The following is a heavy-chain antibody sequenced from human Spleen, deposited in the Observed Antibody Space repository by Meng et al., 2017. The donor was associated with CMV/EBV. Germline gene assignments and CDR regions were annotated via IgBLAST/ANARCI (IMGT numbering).Heavy chain of an antibody. CDR1: GYTFSSYG. D-gene: IGHD2-2*01. J-gene: IGHJ4*02. Sequence: ASVKVSCKASGYTFSSYGISWVRQATGQGLEWLGWMSPNSGNTDYAHNFQGRVIMTRNTSISTAYMELSRLRSDDTAVYYCTIVVVPAARVFDYWGQGTLVTVSS. CDR2: MSPNSGNT. V-gene: IGHV1-8*02. CDR3: TIVVVPAARVFDY.